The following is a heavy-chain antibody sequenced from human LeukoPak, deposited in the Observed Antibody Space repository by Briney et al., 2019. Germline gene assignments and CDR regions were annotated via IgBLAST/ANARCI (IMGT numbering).Heavy chain of an antibody. CDR3: ARGPRAGRNWFDP. CDR1: GGSISSYY. J-gene: IGHJ5*02. D-gene: IGHD6-25*01. V-gene: IGHV4-59*01. CDR2: IYYSGST. Sequence: SETLSLTCTVSGGSISSYYWSWIRQPPGKGLEWIGYIYYSGSTNYNPPLKSRVTISVDTSKNQFSLKLSSVTAADTAVYYCARGPRAGRNWFDPWGQGTLVTVSS.